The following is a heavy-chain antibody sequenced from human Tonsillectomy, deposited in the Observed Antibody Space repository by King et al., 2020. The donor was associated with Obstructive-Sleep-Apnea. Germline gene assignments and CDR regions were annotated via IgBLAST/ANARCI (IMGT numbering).Heavy chain of an antibody. CDR3: ARLAPLQLLYGMDV. V-gene: IGHV1-69*01. D-gene: IGHD5-18*01. Sequence: QLVQSGAEVKKPGSSVKVSCKASGGTFSSYAISWVRQAPGQGLEWMVGIIPIFGTANYAQKFQGRGTITADESTSTAYMELSSLRSEDTAVYYCARLAPLQLLYGMDVWGQGTTVTVSS. J-gene: IGHJ6*02. CDR2: IIPIFGTA. CDR1: GGTFSSYA.